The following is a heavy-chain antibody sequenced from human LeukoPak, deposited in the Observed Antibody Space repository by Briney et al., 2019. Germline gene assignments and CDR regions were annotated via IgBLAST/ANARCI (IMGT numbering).Heavy chain of an antibody. V-gene: IGHV3-23*01. D-gene: IGHD1-26*01. J-gene: IGHJ4*02. CDR2: ISGSGGST. CDR3: AKGIVGGIGYFDY. CDR1: GFTVSSNS. Sequence: TGGSLRLSCTVSGFTVSSNSMSWVRQAPGKGLEWVSAISGSGGSTYYADSVKGRFTISRDNSKNTLYLQMNSLRAEDTAVYYCAKGIVGGIGYFDYWGQGTLVTVSS.